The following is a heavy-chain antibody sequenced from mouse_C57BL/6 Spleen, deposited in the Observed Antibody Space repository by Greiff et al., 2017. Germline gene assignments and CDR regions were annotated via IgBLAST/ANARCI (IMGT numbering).Heavy chain of an antibody. V-gene: IGHV1-15*01. Sequence: QVQLKQSGAELVRPGASVTLSCKASGYTFTDYEMHWVKQTPVHGLEWIGAIDPETGGTAYNQKFKGKAILTADKSSSTAYMELRSLTSEDSAVYYCTREGIYYYGSSYRYFDYWGQGTTLTVSS. CDR3: TREGIYYYGSSYRYFDY. D-gene: IGHD1-1*01. J-gene: IGHJ2*01. CDR1: GYTFTDYE. CDR2: IDPETGGT.